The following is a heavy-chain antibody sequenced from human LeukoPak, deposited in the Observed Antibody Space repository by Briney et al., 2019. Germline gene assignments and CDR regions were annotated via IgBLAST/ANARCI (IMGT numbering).Heavy chain of an antibody. D-gene: IGHD6-13*01. CDR3: ARGYSSSWTPLDNWFDP. J-gene: IGHJ5*02. CDR2: IYYSGST. V-gene: IGHV4-59*01. Sequence: SETLSLTCTVSGGSISSYYWSWIRRPPGKGLEWIGYIYYSGSTNYNPSLKSRVTISVDTSKNQFSLKLSSVTAADTAVYYCARGYSSSWTPLDNWFDPWGQGTLVTVSS. CDR1: GGSISSYY.